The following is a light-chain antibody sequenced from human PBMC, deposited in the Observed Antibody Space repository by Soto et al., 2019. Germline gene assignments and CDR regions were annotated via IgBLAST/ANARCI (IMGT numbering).Light chain of an antibody. V-gene: IGLV2-14*01. Sequence: QSALTQPASVPGSPGQSITISCTGTSSDVGGYNYVSWYQQHPGKAPKLMMYEVSNRPSGLSNRFSGSKSGNTASLTISGLQAEDEADYYCSSYTSSSTLGGVFGTGTKVTVL. CDR2: EVS. CDR1: SSDVGGYNY. J-gene: IGLJ1*01. CDR3: SSYTSSSTLGGV.